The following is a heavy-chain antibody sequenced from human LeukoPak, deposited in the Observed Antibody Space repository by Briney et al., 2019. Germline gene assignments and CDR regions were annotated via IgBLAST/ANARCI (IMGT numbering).Heavy chain of an antibody. Sequence: GGSLRLSCAASGFTFSSYWMTWVRQAPGKGLEWVANIKQDGSAKYYVDSVKGRFTISRDNAKNSLYLQMSSLRAEDTALYYCARKSASGNYPLDYWGQGTLVTVSS. CDR2: IKQDGSAK. V-gene: IGHV3-7*03. J-gene: IGHJ4*02. CDR3: ARKSASGNYPLDY. CDR1: GFTFSSYW. D-gene: IGHD3-10*01.